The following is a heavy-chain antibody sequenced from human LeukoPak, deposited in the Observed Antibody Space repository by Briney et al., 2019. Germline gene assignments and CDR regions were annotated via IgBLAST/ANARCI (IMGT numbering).Heavy chain of an antibody. V-gene: IGHV4-30-4*08. D-gene: IGHD3-22*01. Sequence: LRLSCAASGFTVSSTYMSWVRQPPGKGLEWIGYIYYSGSTYYNPSLKSRVTISVDTSKNQFSLKLSSVTAADTAVYYCARVKRDYYDSSGYIDYWGQGTLVTVSS. CDR3: ARVKRDYYDSSGYIDY. J-gene: IGHJ4*02. CDR1: GFTVSSTY. CDR2: IYYSGST.